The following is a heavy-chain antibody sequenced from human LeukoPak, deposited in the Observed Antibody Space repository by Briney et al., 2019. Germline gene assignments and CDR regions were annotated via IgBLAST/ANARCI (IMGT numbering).Heavy chain of an antibody. J-gene: IGHJ3*02. CDR3: AGDRRVGSSGYYGAFDI. D-gene: IGHD3-22*01. V-gene: IGHV3-20*04. CDR1: GLTFDDFG. Sequence: GGSLRLSCAASGLTFDDFGMSGVGQAPGKGREWVSGVNWNGGSTGYADSVKGRFTISRDNAKNSLYLQMNSLRAEGTALYYCAGDRRVGSSGYYGAFDIWGQGTMVTVSS. CDR2: VNWNGGST.